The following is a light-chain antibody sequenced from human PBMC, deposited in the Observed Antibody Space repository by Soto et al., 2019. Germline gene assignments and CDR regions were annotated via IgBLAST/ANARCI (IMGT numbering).Light chain of an antibody. Sequence: QSALTQPASVSGSPGQSITISCTGTSSDVGGYNYVSWYQQHPGKAPKLMIYEVSTRPSGVSNRFSGSKSGNTASLTISGVQDEDEADYYCSSYTSSSTPYVFGPGTKLTVL. CDR1: SSDVGGYNY. J-gene: IGLJ1*01. CDR2: EVS. CDR3: SSYTSSSTPYV. V-gene: IGLV2-14*01.